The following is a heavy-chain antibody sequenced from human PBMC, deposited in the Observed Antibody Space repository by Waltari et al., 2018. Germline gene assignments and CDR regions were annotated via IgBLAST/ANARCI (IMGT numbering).Heavy chain of an antibody. V-gene: IGHV4-39*01. Sequence: QLQLKESGPGLVKPSEPLSLTCSVSGGPITSTRHYWAWIRQSPGQGLEWIGTMSYSGATYSSPSLKSRVTISRDTSKNQLSLTLGSVTAADTAVYYCATYIVASLGTAAFDVWGQGTMVTVSS. D-gene: IGHD2-21*01. J-gene: IGHJ3*01. CDR1: GGPITSTRHY. CDR3: ATYIVASLGTAAFDV. CDR2: MSYSGAT.